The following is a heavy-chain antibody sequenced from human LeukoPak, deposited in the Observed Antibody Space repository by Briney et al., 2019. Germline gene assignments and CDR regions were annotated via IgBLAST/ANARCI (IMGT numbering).Heavy chain of an antibody. D-gene: IGHD2-15*01. CDR1: GGSFSGYY. CDR3: AREPEVDYYYYYGMDV. Sequence: SETLSLTCAVSGGSFSGYYWSWIRQPPGKGLEWIGYIYYSGSTNYNPSLKSRVTISVDTSKNQFSLKLSSVTAADTAVYYCAREPEVDYYYYYGMDVWGQGTTVTVSS. J-gene: IGHJ6*02. V-gene: IGHV4-59*01. CDR2: IYYSGST.